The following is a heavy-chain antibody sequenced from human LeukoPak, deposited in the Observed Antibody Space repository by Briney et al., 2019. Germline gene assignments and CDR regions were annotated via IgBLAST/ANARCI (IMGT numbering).Heavy chain of an antibody. CDR1: EFSFSSYW. D-gene: IGHD3/OR15-3a*01. J-gene: IGHJ5*02. CDR2: ITPDGSST. V-gene: IGHV3-74*01. Sequence: GGSLRLSCAASEFSFSSYWMHWVRQAPGKGLVWVSRITPDGSSTNSADSVKGRFTISRDNSRNTLYLQMNSLRAEDTAVYYCARDYDFWGNNWFDPWGQGTLVTVSS. CDR3: ARDYDFWGNNWFDP.